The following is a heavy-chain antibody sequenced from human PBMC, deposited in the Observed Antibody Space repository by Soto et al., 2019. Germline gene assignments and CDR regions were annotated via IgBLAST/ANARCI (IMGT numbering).Heavy chain of an antibody. Sequence: PGGSLRLSCAASGFSFSSYAMHWVRQAPGKGLEWVAVIAYDGTKTFYEDSVKGRFTISRDNSNTLYLQMNSLRGEDTAVYYCARERVEYGDYQFYGMDVWGQGTTVTVSS. V-gene: IGHV3-30-3*01. CDR2: IAYDGTKT. CDR1: GFSFSSYA. D-gene: IGHD2-15*01. CDR3: ARERVEYGDYQFYGMDV. J-gene: IGHJ6*02.